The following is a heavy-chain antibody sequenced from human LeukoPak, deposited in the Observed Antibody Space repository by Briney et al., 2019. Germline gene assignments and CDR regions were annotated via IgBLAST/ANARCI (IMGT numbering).Heavy chain of an antibody. CDR1: GYTFTSYG. CDR2: ISAYNGNT. D-gene: IGHD3-10*01. Sequence: GASVKVSCKASGYTFTSYGISWVRQAPGQGLEWMGWISAYNGNTKYAQKLQGRVTVTTDTSTSTAYMELWSLRSDDTAVYYCARATLVRGVIRSYFDYWGQGTLVTVSS. CDR3: ARATLVRGVIRSYFDY. V-gene: IGHV1-18*01. J-gene: IGHJ4*02.